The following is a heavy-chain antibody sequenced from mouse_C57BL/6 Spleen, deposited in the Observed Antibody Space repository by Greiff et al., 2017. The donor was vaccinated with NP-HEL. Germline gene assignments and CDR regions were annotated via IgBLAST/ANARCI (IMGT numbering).Heavy chain of an antibody. V-gene: IGHV5-16*01. CDR2: INYDGSST. CDR1: GFTFSDYY. D-gene: IGHD3-2*02. J-gene: IGHJ4*01. CDR3: ARDAQLSAMDY. Sequence: EVKLVESEGGLVQPGSSMKLSCTASGFTFSDYYMAWVRQVPEKGLEWVANINYDGSSTYYLDSLKSRFIISRDNAKNILYLQMSSLKSEDTATYYCARDAQLSAMDYWGQGTSVTVSS.